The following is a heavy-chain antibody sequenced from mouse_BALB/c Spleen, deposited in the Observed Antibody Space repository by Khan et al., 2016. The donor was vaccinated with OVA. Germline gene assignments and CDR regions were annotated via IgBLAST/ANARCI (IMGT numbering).Heavy chain of an antibody. D-gene: IGHD2-2*01. CDR1: GYSFTSYY. V-gene: IGHV1S135*01. CDR2: IDPFSGGT. Sequence: EVQLQQSGPELMKPGASVKISCKASGYSFTSYYIHWVMQSHGKSLEWIGYIDPFSGGTTYNQNFKGKATLTVDTSSSTAYIHLSNLTSEDSAVYYCTRHGYVAWFTYWGQGTLVTVSA. CDR3: TRHGYVAWFTY. J-gene: IGHJ3*01.